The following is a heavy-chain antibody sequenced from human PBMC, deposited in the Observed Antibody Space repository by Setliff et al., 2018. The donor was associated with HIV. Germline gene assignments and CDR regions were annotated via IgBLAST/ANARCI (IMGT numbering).Heavy chain of an antibody. V-gene: IGHV1-8*01. CDR2: MSPNSGDT. CDR1: GYTFISND. D-gene: IGHD3-10*01. Sequence: GASVKVSCKASGYTFISNDINWVRQTTGQGLEWMGWMSPNSGDTGYAQNFQGRVTMTRDTSMNTAYMELSNLRFEDTAVYYCARGADAGSDYWGQGTLVTVSS. J-gene: IGHJ4*02. CDR3: ARGADAGSDY.